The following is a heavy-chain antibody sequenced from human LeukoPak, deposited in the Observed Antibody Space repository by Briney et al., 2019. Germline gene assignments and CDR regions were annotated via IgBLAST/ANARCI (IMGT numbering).Heavy chain of an antibody. Sequence: KPSETLSLTCTVSGGSISNYYWSWIRQPPGKGLEWIGEINHSGSTNYNPSLKGRVTISVDTSKNQFSLKLSSVTAADTAVYYCARGRRYFDWLFSTIDAFDIWGQGTMVTVSS. D-gene: IGHD3-9*01. J-gene: IGHJ3*02. CDR3: ARGRRYFDWLFSTIDAFDI. V-gene: IGHV4-34*01. CDR1: GGSISNYY. CDR2: INHSGST.